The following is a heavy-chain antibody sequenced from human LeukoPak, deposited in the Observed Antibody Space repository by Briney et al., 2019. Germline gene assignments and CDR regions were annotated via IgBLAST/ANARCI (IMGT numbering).Heavy chain of an antibody. CDR2: IYPGDSDT. V-gene: IGHV5-51*01. CDR1: GYSFTSYW. J-gene: IGHJ6*02. Sequence: GASLKISCTGSGYSFTSYWIGWVRQMPGKGLEWMGIIYPGDSDTRYSTSLQGHVTISANKSISTAYLQWSSLKASDTAMYYCARHHADYDILTGYPYYYCGMDVWGQGTTVTVSS. D-gene: IGHD3-9*01. CDR3: ARHHADYDILTGYPYYYCGMDV.